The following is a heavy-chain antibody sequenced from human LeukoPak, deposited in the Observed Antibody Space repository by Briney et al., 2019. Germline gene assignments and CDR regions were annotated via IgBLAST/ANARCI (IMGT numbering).Heavy chain of an antibody. CDR3: ASHSGGYAY. CDR1: GGSISSGAYP. D-gene: IGHD5-12*01. Sequence: PSQTLSLTCAVSGGSISSGAYPWSWIRQPPRKGLEWIGYVYYSGGTYYNPSLKSRVTISVDTSKNQFSLKLSSVTAADTAVYYCASHSGGYAYWGQGTLVTVSS. V-gene: IGHV4-30-4*07. CDR2: VYYSGGT. J-gene: IGHJ4*02.